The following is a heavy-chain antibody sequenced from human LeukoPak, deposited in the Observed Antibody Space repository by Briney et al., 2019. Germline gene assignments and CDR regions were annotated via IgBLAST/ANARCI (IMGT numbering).Heavy chain of an antibody. V-gene: IGHV3-49*03. J-gene: IGHJ4*02. CDR2: IRSKAYSGTT. D-gene: IGHD3-3*01. CDR3: TRDGDTIFGVVILKADY. CDR1: GFTFGDYA. Sequence: GGSLRLSCTASGFTFGDYAMSWFRQAPGKGLEWVGFIRSKAYSGTTEYAASVKGRFTISRDDSKSIAYLQMNSLKTEDTAVYYCTRDGDTIFGVVILKADYWGQGTLVTVSS.